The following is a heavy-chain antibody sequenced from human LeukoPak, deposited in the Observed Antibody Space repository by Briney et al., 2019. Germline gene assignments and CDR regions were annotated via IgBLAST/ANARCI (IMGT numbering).Heavy chain of an antibody. J-gene: IGHJ6*03. CDR1: GASFSSYA. CDR3: AKQGALRQDYYMDV. CDR2: IIPIFGTP. V-gene: IGHV1-69*06. Sequence: SVKVSCKASGASFSSYAISWVPQAPGQGLEWMGRIIPIFGTPNYAQRFQGRVTITADIVSSTAYMEVNNLTSEDTAVYFCAKQGALRQDYYMDVWGNGTTVTVSS.